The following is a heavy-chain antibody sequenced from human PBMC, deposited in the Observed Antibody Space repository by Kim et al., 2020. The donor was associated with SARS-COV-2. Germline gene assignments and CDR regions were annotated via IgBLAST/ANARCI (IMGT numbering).Heavy chain of an antibody. CDR3: ARDSSRTGYGIFDY. Sequence: GGSLRLSCAASGFTFSSNYMSWVRQAPGKGLEWVSVISSGYGTYYADSVKGRFPISRDNSSNTLYLQMNSLRAEDTAVDYCARDSSRTGYGIFDYWGQGTLVTVSS. CDR2: ISSGYGT. J-gene: IGHJ4*02. D-gene: IGHD5-18*01. CDR1: GFTFSSNY. V-gene: IGHV3-53*01.